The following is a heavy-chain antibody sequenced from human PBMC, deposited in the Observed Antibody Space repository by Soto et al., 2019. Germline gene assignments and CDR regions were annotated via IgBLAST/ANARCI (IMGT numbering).Heavy chain of an antibody. CDR1: GYTFTTYG. CDR2: FSTYNGNT. CDR3: ARGPTDYYDKSGNYFLDY. V-gene: IGHV1-18*01. Sequence: QVQLVQSGAEVKKPGASVKVSCKASGYTFTTYGMSWVRQAPGQGRDWMGWFSTYNGNTKYAERLQGRVTMTTDTTTSTAYMELRSLRSDDTAVYYCARGPTDYYDKSGNYFLDYWGQGTLVTVSS. J-gene: IGHJ4*02. D-gene: IGHD3-22*01.